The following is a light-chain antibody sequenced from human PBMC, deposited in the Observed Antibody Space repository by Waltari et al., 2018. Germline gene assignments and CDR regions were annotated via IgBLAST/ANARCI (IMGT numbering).Light chain of an antibody. CDR1: SSNLGGNF. V-gene: IGLV1-47*01. J-gene: IGLJ3*02. CDR2: KHN. CDR3: AAWDDNLTGPL. Sequence: SVLTQPPSASGTPGQTVTIPCSGSSSNLGGNFVYWYQQLPGLAPQLLIYKHNQRPSGLPDRFSGAKSGTSASLAISGLRSDDEAEYYCAAWDDNLTGPLFGGGTKVTVL.